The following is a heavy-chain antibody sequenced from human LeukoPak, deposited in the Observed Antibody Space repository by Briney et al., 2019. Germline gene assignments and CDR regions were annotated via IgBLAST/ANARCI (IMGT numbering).Heavy chain of an antibody. CDR3: AKGQNWGSVYFDY. CDR1: GFTFSSYA. J-gene: IGHJ4*02. V-gene: IGHV3-23*01. CDR2: ISGDGTNI. Sequence: VGSLRLSSAASGFTFSSYAMSWGRQAPGEGLEWVSAISGDGTNIVYADSVKGRLTISRDNSKSTLYLQMNSLRAEDTAVYYCAKGQNWGSVYFDYWGQGTLVTVSS. D-gene: IGHD7-27*01.